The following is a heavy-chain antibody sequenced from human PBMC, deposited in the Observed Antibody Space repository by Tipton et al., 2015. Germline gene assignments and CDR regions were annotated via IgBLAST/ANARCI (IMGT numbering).Heavy chain of an antibody. CDR1: GGSISRGGYY. J-gene: IGHJ6*02. CDR3: AKDRSASPPYHYGMDV. Sequence: LSLTCTVSGGSISRGGYYWSWIRQAPGKGLEWVSTISGSAANTYYADSVKGRFTISRDNSKHTLYLRVNSLSAEDTAVYYCAKDRSASPPYHYGMDVWGQGATVSVSS. CDR2: ISGSAANT. V-gene: IGHV3-23*01. D-gene: IGHD3-3*01.